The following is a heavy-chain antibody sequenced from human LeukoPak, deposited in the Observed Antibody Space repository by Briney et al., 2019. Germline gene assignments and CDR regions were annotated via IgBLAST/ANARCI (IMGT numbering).Heavy chain of an antibody. CDR2: ISSISSTI. D-gene: IGHD4-17*01. J-gene: IGHJ4*02. CDR1: GFTLSSYS. CDR3: ARAVRGLDY. V-gene: IGHV3-48*02. Sequence: PGGSLTPSCVPSGFTLSSYSMNCVRQPPEEGREWVAYISSISSTIYYADSVKGRFTISRDNAKNSLYLEMNSLRDEDTAVYYCARAVRGLDYWGRGTLVTVSS.